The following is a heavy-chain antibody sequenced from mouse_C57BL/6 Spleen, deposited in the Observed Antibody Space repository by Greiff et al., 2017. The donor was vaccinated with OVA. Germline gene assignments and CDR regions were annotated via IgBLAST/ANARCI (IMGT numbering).Heavy chain of an antibody. J-gene: IGHJ1*03. CDR3: ARSIQYSNYEYFDV. CDR1: GYAFTNYL. D-gene: IGHD2-5*01. V-gene: IGHV1-54*01. CDR2: INPGSGGT. Sequence: VQLQQSGAELARPGTSVKVSCKASGYAFTNYLIEWVKQRPGQGLEWIGVINPGSGGTNYNEKFKGKATLTADKSSSTAYMQLSSLTSEDSAVYFCARSIQYSNYEYFDVWGTGTTVTVSS.